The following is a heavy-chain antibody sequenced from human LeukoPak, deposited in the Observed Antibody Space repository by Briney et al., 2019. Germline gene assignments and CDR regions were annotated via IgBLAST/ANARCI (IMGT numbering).Heavy chain of an antibody. CDR2: INHSGST. Sequence: SETLSLTCTVSGYSISSGYYWGWIRQPPGKGLEWIGEINHSGSTNYNPSLKSRVTVSVDTSKNQFSLKLSSVTAADTAVYYCARRGSGLDYWGQGTLVTVSS. CDR1: GYSISSGYY. CDR3: ARRGSGLDY. V-gene: IGHV4-38-2*02. D-gene: IGHD6-19*01. J-gene: IGHJ4*02.